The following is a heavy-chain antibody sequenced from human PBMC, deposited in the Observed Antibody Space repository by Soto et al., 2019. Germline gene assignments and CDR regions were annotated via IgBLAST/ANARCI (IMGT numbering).Heavy chain of an antibody. J-gene: IGHJ4*02. Sequence: ASLKVSCNVSGYTLTELSMHWVRQAPGRGLEWMGGFDPEDGETIYAQKFQGRVTMTEDTSTDTAYMELSSLRSEDTAVYYCETLPGPRTLHDDEYWGEGSLVTVS. CDR2: FDPEDGET. CDR1: GYTLTELS. V-gene: IGHV1-24*01. D-gene: IGHD4-4*01. CDR3: ETLPGPRTLHDDEY.